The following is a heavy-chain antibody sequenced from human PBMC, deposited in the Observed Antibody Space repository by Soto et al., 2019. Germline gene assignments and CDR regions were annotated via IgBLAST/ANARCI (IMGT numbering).Heavy chain of an antibody. J-gene: IGHJ4*02. V-gene: IGHV3-66*04. CDR3: ARHGYNYGGGYFDY. Sequence: GGSLRLSCAASGVTVSSNYMSWVRQAPGKGLEWVSDIYSGGSTYYADSVEGRFTISRDNSKNTLYLQMNSLRAEDTAVYYCARHGYNYGGGYFDYWGQGTLVSVAS. CDR1: GVTVSSNY. CDR2: IYSGGST. D-gene: IGHD5-18*01.